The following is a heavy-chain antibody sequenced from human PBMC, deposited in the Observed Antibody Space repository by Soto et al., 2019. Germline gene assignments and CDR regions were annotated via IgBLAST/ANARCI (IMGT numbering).Heavy chain of an antibody. J-gene: IGHJ4*02. V-gene: IGHV3-30-3*01. D-gene: IGHD1-1*01. CDR1: GFTFRRYA. CDR2: ISYDGSKK. Sequence: QVLLEESGGGVVQPGRSLRLSCAAPGFTFRRYAMHWVRQALGKGLEWVAVISYDGSKKYYADSVKGRFTISRDNSNNTLYLQMNSLRAEDTAVYYCARDGRPEYDYVDYWGQGTLVTVSS. CDR3: ARDGRPEYDYVDY.